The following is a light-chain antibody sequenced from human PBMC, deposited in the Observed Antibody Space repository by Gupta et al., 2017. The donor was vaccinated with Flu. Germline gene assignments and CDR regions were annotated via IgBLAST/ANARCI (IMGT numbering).Light chain of an antibody. Sequence: SSELRQPPSVSVFPGQSARITCSGDALSTQYVYWYRQKSGQAPVLVIYKDSERPSGIPERFSGSTSGTTVTLTISGVQAEDEADYFCQSADSSATYHVIFGGGTRLTVL. CDR3: QSADSSATYHVI. V-gene: IGLV3-25*02. CDR1: ALSTQY. J-gene: IGLJ2*01. CDR2: KDS.